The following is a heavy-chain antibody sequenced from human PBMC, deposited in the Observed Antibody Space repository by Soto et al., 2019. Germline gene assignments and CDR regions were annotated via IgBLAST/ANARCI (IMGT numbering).Heavy chain of an antibody. V-gene: IGHV1-46*01. Sequence: ASVKVSCKASGYTFTSTWMHWVRQAPGQGLEWMGMINAYGGAANYAQKFQGRVTITRDTSAGTDYMELSSLRSEDTAVYYCARVQGIAAALAWFDPWGQGTLVTVSS. CDR2: INAYGGAA. J-gene: IGHJ5*02. CDR3: ARVQGIAAALAWFDP. D-gene: IGHD6-13*01. CDR1: GYTFTSTW.